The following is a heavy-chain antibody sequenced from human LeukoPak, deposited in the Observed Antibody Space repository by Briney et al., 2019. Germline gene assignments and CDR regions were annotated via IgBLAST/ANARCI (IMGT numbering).Heavy chain of an antibody. V-gene: IGHV3-9*03. CDR1: GFTFNDYA. CDR2: ISWNSRSI. D-gene: IGHD6-13*01. J-gene: IGHJ4*02. CDR3: AKEGSSWSTFDY. Sequence: GGSLRLSCATSGFTFNDYAMYWVRHAPGKGLEWVSGISWNSRSIAYADSVKGRFTISRDNAKNSLYLQMNSLRAEDMALYYCAKEGSSWSTFDYWGQGTLVTVSS.